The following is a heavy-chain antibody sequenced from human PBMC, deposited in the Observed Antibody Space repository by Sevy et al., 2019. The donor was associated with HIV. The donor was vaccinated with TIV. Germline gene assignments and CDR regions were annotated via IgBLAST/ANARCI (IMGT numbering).Heavy chain of an antibody. CDR2: IIPIFGTA. CDR1: GGTFSSYA. Sequence: ASVKVSCKASGGTFSSYAISWVRQAPGQGLEWMGGIIPIFGTANYAQKLQGRVTITADESTSTAYMELSSLRSEDTAVYYCAREVPGYSSGLPDYWGQGTLVTVSS. D-gene: IGHD6-19*01. CDR3: AREVPGYSSGLPDY. J-gene: IGHJ4*02. V-gene: IGHV1-69*13.